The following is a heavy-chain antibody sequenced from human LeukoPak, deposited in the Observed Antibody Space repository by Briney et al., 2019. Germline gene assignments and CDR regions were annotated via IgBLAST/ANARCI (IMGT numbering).Heavy chain of an antibody. D-gene: IGHD1-7*01. V-gene: IGHV3-7*01. Sequence: PGGSLRLSCAASGFTVSSSYMSWVRQAPGKGLEWVANIKQDGSEKFYVDSVKGRFTISRDNAENSLYLQMNSLRGEDTAVYYCARETGTTGTPYYFDYWGQGALVTVSS. CDR3: ARETGTTGTPYYFDY. CDR1: GFTVSSSY. J-gene: IGHJ4*02. CDR2: IKQDGSEK.